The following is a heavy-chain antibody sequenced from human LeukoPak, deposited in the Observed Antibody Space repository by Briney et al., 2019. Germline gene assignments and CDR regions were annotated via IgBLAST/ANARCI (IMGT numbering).Heavy chain of an antibody. J-gene: IGHJ6*02. CDR3: ATAVVAATRRRFPTTYYYYGMDV. CDR2: FDPEDGET. Sequence: GASVKVSCKVPGYTLTELSMHWVRQAPGKGLEWMGGFDPEDGETIYAQKFQGRVTMTEDTSTDTAYMELSSLRSEDTAVYYCATAVVAATRRRFPTTYYYYGMDVWGQGTTVTVSS. CDR1: GYTLTELS. D-gene: IGHD2-15*01. V-gene: IGHV1-24*01.